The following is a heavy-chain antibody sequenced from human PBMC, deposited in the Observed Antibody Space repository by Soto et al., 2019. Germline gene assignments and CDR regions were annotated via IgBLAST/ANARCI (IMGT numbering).Heavy chain of an antibody. V-gene: IGHV1-18*04. CDR1: GYTFSSSA. D-gene: IGHD5-12*01. J-gene: IGHJ4*02. CDR3: ARDHGGYGTFDY. Sequence: QVRLVQSGPEVKKPEASVKGSYKASGYTFSSSAISWVRQAPGQGPEWMCWISSSGVTNYAQNFQGRVTLTVDSSTTTAYMEVRSLSSADTAIYYCARDHGGYGTFDYWGQGTLVTVSS. CDR2: ISSSGVT.